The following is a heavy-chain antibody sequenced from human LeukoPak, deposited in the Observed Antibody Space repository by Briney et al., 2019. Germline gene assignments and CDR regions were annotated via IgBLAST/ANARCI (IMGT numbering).Heavy chain of an antibody. J-gene: IGHJ4*02. V-gene: IGHV3-23*01. Sequence: GGSLRLSCAASGFTFSSYAVRWVRQARGEGREWVSTISGNGGSTYYADPVHSRFTISRDNSKNTLYLQMHSLRAEDTAVYYCAKDITRRSAFDYWGQGTLVTVSS. CDR3: AKDITRRSAFDY. CDR1: GFTFSSYA. D-gene: IGHD5-24*01. CDR2: ISGNGGST.